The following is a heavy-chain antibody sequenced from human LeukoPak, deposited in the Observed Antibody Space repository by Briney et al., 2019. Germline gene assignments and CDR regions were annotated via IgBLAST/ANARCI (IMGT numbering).Heavy chain of an antibody. CDR1: GYTFSNYD. CDR2: INTNTGNP. Sequence: GASVKVSCKASGYTFSNYDMNWVRQAPGQGLEWMGWINTNTGNPTYAQGFTGRFVFSLDTSVSTAYLQISSLKAEDTAVYYCARWGALRYFDWLLNRHAFDIWGQGTMVTVSS. J-gene: IGHJ3*02. D-gene: IGHD3-9*01. V-gene: IGHV7-4-1*02. CDR3: ARWGALRYFDWLLNRHAFDI.